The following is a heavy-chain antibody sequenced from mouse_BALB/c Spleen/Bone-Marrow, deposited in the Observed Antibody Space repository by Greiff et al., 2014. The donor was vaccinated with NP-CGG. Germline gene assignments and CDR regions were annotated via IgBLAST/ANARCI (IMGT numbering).Heavy chain of an antibody. D-gene: IGHD2-14*01. CDR1: GYTFNNYW. Sequence: QVQLQQPGAELVRPGASVKVSCKASGYTFNNYWINWGRQRPGQGLEWIGNIYPSDSYSNYNQKFKDKATLTVDKSSSTAYMQLSSPTSEDSAVYYCTRDRYDYYGVDYWGQGTSVTVSS. J-gene: IGHJ4*01. CDR3: TRDRYDYYGVDY. V-gene: IGHV1-69*02. CDR2: IYPSDSYS.